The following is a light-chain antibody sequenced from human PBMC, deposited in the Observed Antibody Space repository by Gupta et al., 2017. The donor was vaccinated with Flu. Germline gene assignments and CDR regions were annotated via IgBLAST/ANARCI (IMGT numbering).Light chain of an antibody. V-gene: IGLV2-8*01. Sequence: TSNDVGCYKYVCWYQQHPGTAPKVMIYEVNKPPSVVADFFSSANAGNTSFLTVSVLQADDDADYYYCSYAGNNNGVFGGGTKLTVL. J-gene: IGLJ3*02. CDR1: SNDVGCYKY. CDR3: CSYAGNNNGV. CDR2: EVN.